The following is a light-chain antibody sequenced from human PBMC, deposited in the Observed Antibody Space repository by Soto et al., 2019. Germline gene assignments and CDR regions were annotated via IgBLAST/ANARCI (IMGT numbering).Light chain of an antibody. CDR3: QQFNNYPPT. CDR1: QYISSSN. J-gene: IGKJ5*01. Sequence: EFIMTQSPATLSVSPGESATRSCRASQYISSSNLAWYQQNPGQAPRLLLYGVSNRATGIPARFSGSGSGTDFTLTISSLQPEDFATYYCQQFNNYPPTFGQGTRLEI. V-gene: IGKV3-15*01. CDR2: GVS.